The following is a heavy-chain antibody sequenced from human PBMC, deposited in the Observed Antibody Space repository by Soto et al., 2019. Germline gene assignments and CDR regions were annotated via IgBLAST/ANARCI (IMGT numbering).Heavy chain of an antibody. Sequence: GGSLRLSXAASGFTFSSYAMVWVRQAPGKGPEWVAVIWHDGSNKYYADSVKGRFTISRDNSMDTLYLQMNSLRAEDTAVYYCARDLRYPSKLDYWGQGTLVTVSS. CDR2: IWHDGSNK. V-gene: IGHV3-33*01. CDR1: GFTFSSYA. CDR3: ARDLRYPSKLDY. D-gene: IGHD1-20*01. J-gene: IGHJ4*02.